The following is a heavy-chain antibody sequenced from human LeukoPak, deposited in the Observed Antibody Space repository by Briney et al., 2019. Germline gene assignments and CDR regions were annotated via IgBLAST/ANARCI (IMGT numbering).Heavy chain of an antibody. CDR3: AREGGYCTNGVCHNWFDP. D-gene: IGHD2-8*01. CDR1: GFTFSNAW. Sequence: PGGSLRLSCAASGFTFSNAWMSWVRQAPGKGLEWVAVVSYDGSSMYYADSVKGRFTISRDNSKNTLYLQMNSLRAEDTAVYYCAREGGYCTNGVCHNWFDPWGQGTLVIVSS. J-gene: IGHJ5*02. CDR2: VSYDGSSM. V-gene: IGHV3-30*03.